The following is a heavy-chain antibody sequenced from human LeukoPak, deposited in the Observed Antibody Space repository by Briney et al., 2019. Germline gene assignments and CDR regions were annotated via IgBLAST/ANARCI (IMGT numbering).Heavy chain of an antibody. CDR1: GYTFTSYG. V-gene: IGHV1-18*01. Sequence: ASVKVSCKASGYTFTSYGISWVRQAPGQGLEWMGWISAYNGNTNYAQKLQGRVTMTTDTSTSTAYMELRSLRSDDTAVYWCAREACREMGVMWPSLGGRDCRYDYWGQGTLVTVSS. CDR2: ISAYNGNT. J-gene: IGHJ4*02. CDR3: AREACREMGVMWPSLGGRDCRYDY. D-gene: IGHD3-16*01.